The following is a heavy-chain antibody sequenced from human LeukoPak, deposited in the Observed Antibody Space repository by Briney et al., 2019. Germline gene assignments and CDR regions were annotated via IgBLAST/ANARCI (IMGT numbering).Heavy chain of an antibody. CDR3: ARVSPIVLVVAATPGWFDP. Sequence: SETLSLTCTVSVDSISSSSYYWGWIRQPPGKGLEWIGTIYYSGSTYYNPSLKSRVTISVDTSKNQFSLKLRSVTAADSAVYYCARVSPIVLVVAATPGWFDPWGQGTLVTVSS. J-gene: IGHJ5*02. CDR1: VDSISSSSYY. D-gene: IGHD2-15*01. V-gene: IGHV4-39*07. CDR2: IYYSGST.